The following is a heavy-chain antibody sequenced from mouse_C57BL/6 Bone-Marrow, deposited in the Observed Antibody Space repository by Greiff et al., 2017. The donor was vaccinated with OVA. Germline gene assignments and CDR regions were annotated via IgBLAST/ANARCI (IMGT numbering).Heavy chain of an antibody. CDR1: GFTFSSYT. V-gene: IGHV5-9*01. Sequence: DVHLVESGGGLVKPGGSLKLSCAASGFTFSSYTMSWVRQTPEKRLEWVATISGGGGNTYYPDSVKGRFTISRDNAKNTLYLQMSSLRSEDTALYYCARRGDYSFDYWGQGTTLTVSS. CDR2: ISGGGGNT. J-gene: IGHJ2*01. CDR3: ARRGDYSFDY.